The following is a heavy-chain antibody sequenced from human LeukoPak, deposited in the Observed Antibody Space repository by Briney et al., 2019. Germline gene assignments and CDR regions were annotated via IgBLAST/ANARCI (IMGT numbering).Heavy chain of an antibody. CDR2: INHSGST. D-gene: IGHD6-13*01. CDR1: GGSFSGYY. Sequence: SETLSLTCAVYGGSFSGYYWSWIRQPPGKGLEWIGEINHSGSTNYNPSLKSRVTLSVDTSKNQFSLKLSSVTAADTAVYYCGYSSSWSKPTYDYWGQGTLVTVSS. J-gene: IGHJ4*02. V-gene: IGHV4-34*01. CDR3: GYSSSWSKPTYDY.